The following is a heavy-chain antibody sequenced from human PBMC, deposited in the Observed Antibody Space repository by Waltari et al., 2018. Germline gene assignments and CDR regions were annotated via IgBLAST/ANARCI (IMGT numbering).Heavy chain of an antibody. CDR1: GFSVSNNY. J-gene: IGHJ4*02. V-gene: IGHV3-66*01. CDR2: IKSGGGT. D-gene: IGHD3-10*01. Sequence: EVQLVESGGCLVQPGGSLTLSCAASGFSVSNNYMSWVRQSPGKGLEWVALIKSGGGTYYADTVEGRFHITRDNSNNTLYLQMNSLRAEDTAVYYCARDVVGSSAGYVKFDYWGQGTLLTVSP. CDR3: ARDVVGSSAGYVKFDY.